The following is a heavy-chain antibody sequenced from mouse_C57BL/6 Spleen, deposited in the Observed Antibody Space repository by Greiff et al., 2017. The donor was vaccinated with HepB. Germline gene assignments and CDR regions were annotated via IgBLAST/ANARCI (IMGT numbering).Heavy chain of an antibody. J-gene: IGHJ4*01. V-gene: IGHV1-85*01. Sequence: QVHVKQSGPELVKPGASVKLSCKASGYTFTSYDINWVKQRPGQGLEWIGWIYPRDGSTKYNEKFKGKATLTVDTSSSTAYMELHSLTSEDSAVYFCARRGLPFYYAMDYWGQGTSVTVSS. CDR3: ARRGLPFYYAMDY. CDR1: GYTFTSYD. CDR2: IYPRDGST. D-gene: IGHD5-5*01.